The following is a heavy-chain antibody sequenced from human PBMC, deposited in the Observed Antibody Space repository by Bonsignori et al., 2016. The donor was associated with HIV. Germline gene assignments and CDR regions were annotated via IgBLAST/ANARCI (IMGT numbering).Heavy chain of an antibody. D-gene: IGHD3-3*01. J-gene: IGHJ4*02. Sequence: PGKGLEWIGYIYYSGSTNYNPSLKSRVTISVDTSKNQFSLKLSSVTAADTAVYYCARGPFDFWSGYFDYWGQGTLVTVSS. V-gene: IGHV4-59*13. CDR2: IYYSGST. CDR3: ARGPFDFWSGYFDY.